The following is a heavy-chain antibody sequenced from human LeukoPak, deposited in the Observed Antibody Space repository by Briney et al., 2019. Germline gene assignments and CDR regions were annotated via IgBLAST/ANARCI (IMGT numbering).Heavy chain of an antibody. J-gene: IGHJ4*02. V-gene: IGHV1-18*01. Sequence: ASVKVSCKTSGYTFTSYGISWVRQAPGQGLEWMGWISAYNGNTNYAQNLQGRVTMTTDTSTSTAYMELRSLRSDDTAVYYCARTTLTNARACYFDYWGQGTLVTVSS. CDR2: ISAYNGNT. CDR1: GYTFTSYG. CDR3: ARTTLTNARACYFDY. D-gene: IGHD4-11*01.